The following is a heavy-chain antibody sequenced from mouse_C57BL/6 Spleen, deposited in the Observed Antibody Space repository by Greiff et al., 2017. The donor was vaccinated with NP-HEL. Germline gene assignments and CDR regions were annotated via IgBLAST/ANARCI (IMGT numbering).Heavy chain of an antibody. D-gene: IGHD2-5*01. V-gene: IGHV6-3*01. CDR1: GFTFSNYW. J-gene: IGHJ4*01. CDR2: IRLKSDNYAT. CDR3: ITIVTTSYYAMDY. Sequence: EVKLMESGGGLVQPGGSMKLSCVASGFTFSNYWMNWVRQSPEKGLEWVAQIRLKSDNYATHYAESVKGRFTISRDDSKSSVYLQMNNLRAEDTGIYYCITIVTTSYYAMDYWGQGTSVTVSS.